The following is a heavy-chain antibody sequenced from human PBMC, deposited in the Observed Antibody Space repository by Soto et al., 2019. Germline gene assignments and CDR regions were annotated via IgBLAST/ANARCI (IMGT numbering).Heavy chain of an antibody. V-gene: IGHV3-74*01. Sequence: GGSLRLSCAASGFTFSNYWMHWVRQAPGKGLVWISRINDQGGSPTYADSVKGRFTISKDDSENLVSVEVDSLRVEDSAIYYCARETHSSGYAGCFDIWGQGTLVTVSS. D-gene: IGHD3-22*01. J-gene: IGHJ3*02. CDR3: ARETHSSGYAGCFDI. CDR1: GFTFSNYW. CDR2: INDQGGSP.